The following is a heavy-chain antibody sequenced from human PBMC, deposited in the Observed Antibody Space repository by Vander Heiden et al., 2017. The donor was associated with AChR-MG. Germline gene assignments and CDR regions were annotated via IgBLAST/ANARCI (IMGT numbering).Heavy chain of an antibody. J-gene: IGHJ2*01. V-gene: IGHV4-39*01. CDR1: GGSISSSSYY. CDR2: IYYSGST. CDR3: ASSIVGATRPYWYFDL. Sequence: QLQLQASGPGLVKPSETLSLTCTVSGGSISSSSYYWGWIRQPPGKGLEWIGSIYYSGSTYYNPSLKSRVTISVDTSKNQFSLKLSSVTAADTAVYYCASSIVGATRPYWYFDLWGRGTLVTVSS. D-gene: IGHD1-26*01.